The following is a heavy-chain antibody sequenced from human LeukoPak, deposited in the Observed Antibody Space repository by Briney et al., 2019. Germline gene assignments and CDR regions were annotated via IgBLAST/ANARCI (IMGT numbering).Heavy chain of an antibody. CDR3: ARGLQTYYFDY. Sequence: PSETLSLTCAVYGGSFSGYYWSWIRQPPGKGLEWIGEINHSGSTNYNPSLKSRVTISVDTSKNQFSLKLSSVTAADTAVYYCARGLQTYYFDYWGQGTLVTVSS. V-gene: IGHV4-34*01. J-gene: IGHJ4*02. CDR2: INHSGST. CDR1: GGSFSGYY.